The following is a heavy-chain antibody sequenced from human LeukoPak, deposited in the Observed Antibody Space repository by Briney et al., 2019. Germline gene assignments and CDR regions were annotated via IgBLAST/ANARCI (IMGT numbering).Heavy chain of an antibody. CDR1: GGSINSYY. CDR2: IQTSGST. CDR3: ATNYTAVSAFDS. D-gene: IGHD6-19*01. J-gene: IGHJ4*02. V-gene: IGHV4-4*07. Sequence: PSETLSLTCTVSGGSINSYYWNWIRQPAGKGLVWIGHIQTSGSTKYNPSLKSRVTMSIDTSNNQFSLNLYSVTAADTAVYYCATNYTAVSAFDSWGQGTLVTVSS.